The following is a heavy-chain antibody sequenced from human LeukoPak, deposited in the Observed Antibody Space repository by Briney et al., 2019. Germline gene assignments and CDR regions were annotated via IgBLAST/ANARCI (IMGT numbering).Heavy chain of an antibody. V-gene: IGHV4-39*07. Sequence: SETLSLTCTVSGGSISSSSYYWGWIRQPPGKGLEWIGSIYYSGSTYYNPSLKSRVTISVDKSKNQFSLKLSSVTAADTAVYYCARGELVGTGFDPWGQGTLVTVSS. CDR3: ARGELVGTGFDP. CDR1: GGSISSSSYY. CDR2: IYYSGST. D-gene: IGHD6-13*01. J-gene: IGHJ5*02.